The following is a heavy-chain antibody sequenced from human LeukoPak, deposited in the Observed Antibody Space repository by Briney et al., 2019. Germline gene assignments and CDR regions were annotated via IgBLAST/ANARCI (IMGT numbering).Heavy chain of an antibody. J-gene: IGHJ6*02. D-gene: IGHD3-10*01. Sequence: SETLSLTCAVYGGSFSGYYWSWIRQPPGKGLEWIGEINHSGSTNYNPSLKSRVTISVDTSKNQFSLKLSSVTAADTAVYYCARKKVSMVRGYGMDVWGQGTTVTVSS. V-gene: IGHV4-34*01. CDR3: ARKKVSMVRGYGMDV. CDR2: INHSGST. CDR1: GGSFSGYY.